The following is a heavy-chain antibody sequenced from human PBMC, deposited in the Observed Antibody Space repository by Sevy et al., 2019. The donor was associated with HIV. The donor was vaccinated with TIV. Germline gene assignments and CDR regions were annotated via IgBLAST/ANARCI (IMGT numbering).Heavy chain of an antibody. Sequence: GGSLRLSCVASGFTFSEYGMHWVRQAPGKGLEWVAVISHDGRNNKYNADSVKGRFTISRDNSKNTLYLQMNSLRAEDTAIYYCARDSGEILRSAFKSWGQGTRVTVSS. CDR2: ISHDGRNNK. CDR1: GFTFSEYG. CDR3: ARDSGEILRSAFKS. D-gene: IGHD2-15*01. J-gene: IGHJ5*02. V-gene: IGHV3-33*08.